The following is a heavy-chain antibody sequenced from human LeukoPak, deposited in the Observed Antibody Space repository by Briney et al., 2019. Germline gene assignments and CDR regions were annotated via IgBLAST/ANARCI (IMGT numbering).Heavy chain of an antibody. Sequence: GGSLRLSCAASGFTFSSYSMNWVRQAPGKGREGVSYISSSSSTIYYADPGKGRFTISRDNAKNSLYLQMNSLRAEDTAVYYCAREALGDYGDYSPKGKSRPRRMNWFDPWGQGTLVTVSS. CDR1: GFTFSSYS. CDR3: AREALGDYGDYSPKGKSRPRRMNWFDP. V-gene: IGHV3-48*01. CDR2: ISSSSSTI. D-gene: IGHD4-17*01. J-gene: IGHJ5*02.